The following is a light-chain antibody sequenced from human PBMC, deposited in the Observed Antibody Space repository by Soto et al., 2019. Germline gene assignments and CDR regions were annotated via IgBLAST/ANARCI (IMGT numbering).Light chain of an antibody. V-gene: IGKV4-1*01. CDR3: QQYYSSVT. CDR2: WAS. Sequence: DIVMTQSPDSLSVSLGERATINCKSSQTVFHTSYNKDFLAWYQQKAGQPPKLLFYWASTRESRVPARFSGGGSGTDFSLTISSLQPEDVAVYYCQQYYSSVTFGQGTKLEIK. J-gene: IGKJ2*01. CDR1: QTVFHTSYNKDF.